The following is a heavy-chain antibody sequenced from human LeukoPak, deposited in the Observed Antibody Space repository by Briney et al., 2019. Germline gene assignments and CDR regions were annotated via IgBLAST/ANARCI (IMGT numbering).Heavy chain of an antibody. D-gene: IGHD2-21*01. CDR3: AKGTCCGGDCYYFDY. CDR2: ISGSGTST. CDR1: GFTFSSYA. J-gene: IGHJ4*02. Sequence: PGGSLRLSCAASGFTFSSYAMNWVRQAPGKGLKWVSVISGSGTSTYYADSVKGRFTISRDNSKNTLYLQMNSLRAEDTAVYYCAKGTCCGGDCYYFDYWGQGTLVTVSS. V-gene: IGHV3-23*01.